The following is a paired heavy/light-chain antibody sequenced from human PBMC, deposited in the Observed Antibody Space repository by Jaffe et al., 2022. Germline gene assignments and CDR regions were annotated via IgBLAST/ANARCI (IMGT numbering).Heavy chain of an antibody. Sequence: QVQLVESGGGVVQPGGSLRLSCVASGFSFSNFGMNWVRQAPGKGLEWVTFIRYDGSREDYADSVRGRFTIFRDNSKNTLYLQMNSLRADDTAVYYCAKDFGEPTLESWGRGIMVTVSS. D-gene: IGHD3-10*01. CDR3: AKDFGEPTLES. V-gene: IGHV3-30*02. CDR2: IRYDGSRE. J-gene: IGHJ4*02. CDR1: GFSFSNFG.
Light chain of an antibody. CDR3: LLYYGANQRV. CDR2: STT. CDR1: SGAVTGGHH. J-gene: IGLJ3*02. Sequence: QTVVTQESSLTVSPGGTVTLTCASSSGAVTGGHHPNWFQQKPGQAPRALIYSTTVKHSWTPARFSGSLLGDKAALTLSGVQPEDEAEYYCLLYYGANQRVFGGGTKLTVL. V-gene: IGLV7-43*01.